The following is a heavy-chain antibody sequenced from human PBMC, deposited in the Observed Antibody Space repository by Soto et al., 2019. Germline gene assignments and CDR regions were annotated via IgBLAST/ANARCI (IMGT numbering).Heavy chain of an antibody. CDR3: ARVEGIAVAGTYNY. J-gene: IGHJ4*02. D-gene: IGHD6-19*01. Sequence: SEPLSLTCTVSGGSISSGDYYWSWIRQPPGKGLGWIGYIYYSGSTYYNPSLKSRVTISVDTSKNQFSLKLSSVTAADTAVYYCARVEGIAVAGTYNYWGQGTLVTVSS. CDR1: GGSISSGDYY. V-gene: IGHV4-30-4*01. CDR2: IYYSGST.